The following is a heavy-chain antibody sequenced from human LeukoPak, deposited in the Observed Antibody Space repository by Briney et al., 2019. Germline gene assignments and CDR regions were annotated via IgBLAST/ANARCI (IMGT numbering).Heavy chain of an antibody. V-gene: IGHV4-30-2*01. CDR2: IYHSGST. CDR3: AREVGLQGFDY. Sequence: SQTLSLTCTVSGGTISSGGYYWSWIRQPPGKGLEWIGYIYHSGSTYYNLSLKSRVTISVDRSKNQFSLKLSSVTAADTAVYYCAREVGLQGFDYWGQGTLVTVSS. D-gene: IGHD2-15*01. J-gene: IGHJ4*02. CDR1: GGTISSGGYY.